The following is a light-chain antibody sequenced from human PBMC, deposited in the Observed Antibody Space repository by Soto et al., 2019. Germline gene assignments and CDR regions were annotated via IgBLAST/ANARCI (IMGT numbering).Light chain of an antibody. CDR1: QSVSSN. Sequence: EIVMTQSPATLSVSPGETATLSCRASQSVSSNLAWYQQKRGQAPRLLIYGASTRATGIPARFIGSGSGTDFTLTIHSLQLEDVSVYYCQQYNKWVTFGPGTKVDLK. CDR2: GAS. V-gene: IGKV3-15*01. J-gene: IGKJ3*01. CDR3: QQYNKWVT.